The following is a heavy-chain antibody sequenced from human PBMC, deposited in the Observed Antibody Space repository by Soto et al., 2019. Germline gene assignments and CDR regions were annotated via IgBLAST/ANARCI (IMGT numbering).Heavy chain of an antibody. J-gene: IGHJ6*02. CDR2: ISGIDGST. CDR3: AILRRGGGFGGMDV. CDR1: GFTFGTYA. Sequence: EVRLLESGGNLVQPGGSLRLSCAASGFTFGTYALSWVRQAPGKGLEWVSAISGIDGSTYYADSVEGRFTISRDNPKNPLHLKRNSLTVGDTPLYYCAILRRGGGFGGMDVWGQGTTVRVSS. D-gene: IGHD3-16*01. V-gene: IGHV3-23*01.